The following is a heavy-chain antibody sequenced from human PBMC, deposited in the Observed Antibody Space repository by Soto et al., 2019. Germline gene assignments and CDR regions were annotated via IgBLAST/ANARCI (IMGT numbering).Heavy chain of an antibody. J-gene: IGHJ5*02. Sequence: SDTLSLTCPVSVGSITSVGSYWSWIRQDPGKGAEWIGYIAYYGTTPCNPSLASRVTISVDTYKSQFSLNLRSVTAADTAVYYCARGGASSKWFAPWGQGTLVTVS. CDR3: ARGGASSKWFAP. CDR1: VGSITSVGSY. V-gene: IGHV4-31*03. D-gene: IGHD1-26*01. CDR2: IAYYGTT.